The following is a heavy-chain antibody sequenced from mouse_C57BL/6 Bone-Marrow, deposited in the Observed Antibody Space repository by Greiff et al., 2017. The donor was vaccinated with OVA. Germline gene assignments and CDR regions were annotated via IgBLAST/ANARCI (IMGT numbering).Heavy chain of an antibody. V-gene: IGHV14-4*01. D-gene: IGHD3-2*02. CDR3: TTSSGYGFAY. CDR2: IDPENGDT. CDR1: GFNIKDDY. Sequence: VQLQQSGAELVRPGASVKLSCTASGFNIKDDYMHWVKQRPEQGLEWIGWIDPENGDTEYASKFQGKATITADTSSNTAYLQLSSLTSEDTAVYYCTTSSGYGFAYWGQGTLVTVSA. J-gene: IGHJ3*01.